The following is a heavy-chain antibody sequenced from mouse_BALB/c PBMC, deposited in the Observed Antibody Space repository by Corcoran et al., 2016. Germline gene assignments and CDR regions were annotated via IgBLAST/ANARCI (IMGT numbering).Heavy chain of an antibody. V-gene: IGHV1-18*01. CDR1: GYSFTGYT. J-gene: IGHJ4*01. Sequence: EVQLQQSGPELVKPGASLKISCTASGYSFTGYTMNWVKQSHGKNLEWIGLINPYNGGTSYNQKFKGKATLTVDKSSSTAYMELLSLTSEDSAVYYCAIPCYGYDDAMDYWGQGTSVTVSS. D-gene: IGHD2-2*01. CDR2: INPYNGGT. CDR3: AIPCYGYDDAMDY.